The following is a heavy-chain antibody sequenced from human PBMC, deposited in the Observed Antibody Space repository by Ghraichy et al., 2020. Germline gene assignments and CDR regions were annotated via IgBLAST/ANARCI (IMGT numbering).Heavy chain of an antibody. V-gene: IGHV5-51*01. CDR1: GYSFTSYW. D-gene: IGHD4-11*01. Sequence: GESLNISCKGSGYSFTSYWIGWVRQMPGKGLEWMGIIYPGDSDTRYSPSFQGQVTISADKSISTAYLQWSSLKASDTAMYYCARFATVTTSWFDPWGQGTLVTVSS. CDR3: ARFATVTTSWFDP. CDR2: IYPGDSDT. J-gene: IGHJ5*02.